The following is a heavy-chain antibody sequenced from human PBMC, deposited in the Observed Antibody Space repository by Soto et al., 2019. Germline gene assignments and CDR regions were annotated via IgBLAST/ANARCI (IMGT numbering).Heavy chain of an antibody. CDR3: ARSYGDLPDY. D-gene: IGHD4-17*01. CDR2: IYYSGST. CDR1: GGSIGTYF. J-gene: IGHJ4*02. Sequence: QVQLQESGPGLVKPSETLSLNCSVSGGSIGTYFWGWIRQPPGKGLEWIGHIYYSGSTSYNPSLRSRVTISLDTSKNQFSLRLRSVSGADTAVYYCARSYGDLPDYWGQGTLVTVSS. V-gene: IGHV4-59*08.